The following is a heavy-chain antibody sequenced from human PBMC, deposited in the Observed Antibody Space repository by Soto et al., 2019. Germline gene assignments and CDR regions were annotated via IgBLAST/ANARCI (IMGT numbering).Heavy chain of an antibody. CDR3: ARVPRITGTLYY. J-gene: IGHJ4*02. D-gene: IGHD1-20*01. CDR2: IIPIFGTA. Sequence: GASVKVSCKASGGTFSSYAISWVRQAPGQGLEWMGGIIPIFGTANYAQKFQGRVTITADKSTSTAYMELSSLRSEDTAVYYCARVPRITGTLYYWGQGTLVTVSS. V-gene: IGHV1-69*06. CDR1: GGTFSSYA.